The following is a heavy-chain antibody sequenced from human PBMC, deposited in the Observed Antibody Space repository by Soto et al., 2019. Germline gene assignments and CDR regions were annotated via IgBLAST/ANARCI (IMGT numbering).Heavy chain of an antibody. J-gene: IGHJ6*02. V-gene: IGHV3-33*01. Sequence: QVQVVESGGGVVQPGRSLRLSCAASGFTFSSHGMHWVRQAPGKGLEWVALVWYDGRNKDYADSVKGRFTISRDNSKNALYLQMNSLRDEDTAVYYCVRAAGYSGNDYVYYYGMDVWGQGTTVTVS. CDR1: GFTFSSHG. CDR3: VRAAGYSGNDYVYYYGMDV. D-gene: IGHD5-12*01. CDR2: VWYDGRNK.